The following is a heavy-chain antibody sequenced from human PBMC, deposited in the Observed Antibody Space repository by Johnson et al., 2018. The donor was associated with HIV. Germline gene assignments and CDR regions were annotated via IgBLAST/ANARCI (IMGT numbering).Heavy chain of an antibody. J-gene: IGHJ3*02. D-gene: IGHD3-22*01. CDR2: ISWDGGST. V-gene: IGHV3-43*01. CDR3: AKAEITYYYDSSGYFGAFDI. Sequence: VQLVESGGVVVQPGGSLRLSCAASGFTFDDYTMHWVRQAPGKGLEWVSLISWDGGSTYYADSVKGRFTISRDNSKNSLYLQMNSLRTEDTALYYCAKAEITYYYDSSGYFGAFDIWGQGTMVTVSS. CDR1: GFTFDDYT.